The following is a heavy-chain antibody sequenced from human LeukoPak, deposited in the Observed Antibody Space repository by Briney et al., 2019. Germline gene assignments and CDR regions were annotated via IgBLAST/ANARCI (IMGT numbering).Heavy chain of an antibody. V-gene: IGHV3-21*01. CDR2: ISSSSSYI. J-gene: IGHJ4*02. CDR1: GFTFSSYS. CDR3: ARDSLTYYYDSSGYSDY. D-gene: IGHD3-22*01. Sequence: GGSLRLSCAASGFTFSSYSMNWVRQAPGKGLEWVSSISSSSSYIYYAHSVKGRFTISRDNAKNSLYLQMNSLRAEDTAVYYCARDSLTYYYDSSGYSDYWGQGTLVTVSS.